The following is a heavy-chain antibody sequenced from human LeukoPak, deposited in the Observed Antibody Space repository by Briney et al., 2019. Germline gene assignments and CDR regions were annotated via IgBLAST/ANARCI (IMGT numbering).Heavy chain of an antibody. CDR2: ISSSSSYI. Sequence: GGSLRLSCAASGFTFSSYSMNWVRQAPGKGLEWVSSISSSSSYIYYADSVKGRFTISRDNAKNSLYLQMNSLRAEDTAVYYCARDSAYYYGMDVWGQGTTVTVSS. J-gene: IGHJ6*02. CDR3: ARDSAYYYGMDV. V-gene: IGHV3-21*01. CDR1: GFTFSSYS.